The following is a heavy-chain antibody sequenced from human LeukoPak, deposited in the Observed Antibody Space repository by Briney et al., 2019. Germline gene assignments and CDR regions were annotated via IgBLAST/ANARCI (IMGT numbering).Heavy chain of an antibody. Sequence: SETLSLTCTVSGDSFSSHYWTWIRQPPGKRLEWIGYISYIGSTNYNPSLKSRVTISIDTSKNQFSLKLSSVTAADTAVYYCARDLVTVTKGFDIWGQGTMVGVSS. CDR2: ISYIGST. V-gene: IGHV4-59*11. CDR3: ARDLVTVTKGFDI. D-gene: IGHD4-17*01. CDR1: GDSFSSHY. J-gene: IGHJ3*02.